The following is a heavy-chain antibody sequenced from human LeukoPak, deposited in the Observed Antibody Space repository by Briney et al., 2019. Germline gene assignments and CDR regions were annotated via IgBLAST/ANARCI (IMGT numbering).Heavy chain of an antibody. CDR3: ARDEYYYDSSXYYDTFDY. CDR2: IYSGGST. Sequence: GGSLTLSCAASGFTVSSNYMSWVRQAPGKGLEWVSVIYSGGSTYYADSVKGRFTISRDNSKNTLYLQMNSLRAEDTAVYYCARDEYYYDSSXYYDTFDYWGQGTLVTVSS. CDR1: GFTVSSNY. V-gene: IGHV3-53*01. J-gene: IGHJ4*02. D-gene: IGHD3-22*01.